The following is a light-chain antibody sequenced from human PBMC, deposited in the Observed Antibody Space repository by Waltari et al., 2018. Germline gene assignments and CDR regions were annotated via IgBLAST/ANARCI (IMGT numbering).Light chain of an antibody. Sequence: EIVLTQSPATLSLSPGERATLSCRASQSISKYLTWYQQKPGQAPRLLIYESSNRATGIPARFSGSGSGTDFTLTISSLEPEDFAVYYCQQHEDLSATFGQGTKVEIK. CDR2: ESS. V-gene: IGKV3-11*01. CDR3: QQHEDLSAT. J-gene: IGKJ1*01. CDR1: QSISKY.